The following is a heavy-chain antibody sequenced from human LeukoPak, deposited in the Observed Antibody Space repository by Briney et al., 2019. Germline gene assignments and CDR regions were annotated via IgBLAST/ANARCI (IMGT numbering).Heavy chain of an antibody. CDR3: ARDHYCGGDCYSHGS. CDR2: ISWNSGSI. V-gene: IGHV3-9*01. D-gene: IGHD2-21*02. Sequence: GGSLRLSCAASGFTFDDYAMHWVRQVPGKGLEWVSGISWNSGSIGYADSVKGRFTISRDNVKNVLYLQMNSLRAEDTAVYYCARDHYCGGDCYSHGSWGQGTLVTVSS. J-gene: IGHJ4*02. CDR1: GFTFDDYA.